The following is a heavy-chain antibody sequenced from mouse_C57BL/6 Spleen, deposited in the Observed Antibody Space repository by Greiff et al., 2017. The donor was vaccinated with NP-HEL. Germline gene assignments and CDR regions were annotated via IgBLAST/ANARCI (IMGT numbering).Heavy chain of an antibody. CDR1: GYSFTGYY. J-gene: IGHJ2*01. Sequence: VQLKESGPELVKPGASVKISCKASGYSFTGYYMNWVKQSPEKSLEWIGEINPSTGGTTYNQKFKAKATLTVDKSSSTAYMQLKSLTSEDSAVYYCAALDYWGQGTTRTVSS. V-gene: IGHV1-42*01. CDR2: INPSTGGT. CDR3: AALDY.